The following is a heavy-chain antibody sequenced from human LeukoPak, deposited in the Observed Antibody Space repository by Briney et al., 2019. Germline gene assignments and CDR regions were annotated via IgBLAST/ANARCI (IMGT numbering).Heavy chain of an antibody. CDR3: ARGPDYGDYYFDY. CDR1: GGCISSGGYS. J-gene: IGHJ4*02. V-gene: IGHV4-30-2*01. Sequence: PSETLSLTCAVSGGCISSGGYSWSWIRQPPGKGLEWIGYIYHSGSTYYNPSLKSRVTISVDRSKNQFSLKLSSVTAADTAVYYCARGPDYGDYYFDYWGQGTLVTVSS. D-gene: IGHD4-17*01. CDR2: IYHSGST.